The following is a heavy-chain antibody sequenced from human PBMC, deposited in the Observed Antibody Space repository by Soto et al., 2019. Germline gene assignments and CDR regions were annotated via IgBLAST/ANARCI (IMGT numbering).Heavy chain of an antibody. Sequence: GGSLRLSCAASGFTFSSYAMSWVRQAPGKGLEWVSAISGSGGSTYYADSVKGRFTISRDNSKNTLYLQMNSLRAEDTAVYYCAKDRGYSYGSAGGYYFDYWGQGTLVTV. CDR2: ISGSGGST. J-gene: IGHJ4*02. CDR1: GFTFSSYA. V-gene: IGHV3-23*01. D-gene: IGHD5-18*01. CDR3: AKDRGYSYGSAGGYYFDY.